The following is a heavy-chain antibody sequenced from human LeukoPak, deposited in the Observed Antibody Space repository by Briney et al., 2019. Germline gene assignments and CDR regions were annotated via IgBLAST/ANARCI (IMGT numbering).Heavy chain of an antibody. Sequence: ASVKVSCKASGGTFISYAISWVRQAPGQGLEWMGGIIPIFGTANYAQKFQGRVTITADESTSTAYMELSSLRSEDTAVYYCARWDGWLRFDYWGQGTLVTVSS. J-gene: IGHJ4*02. CDR3: ARWDGWLRFDY. CDR2: IIPIFGTA. D-gene: IGHD5-12*01. CDR1: GGTFISYA. V-gene: IGHV1-69*01.